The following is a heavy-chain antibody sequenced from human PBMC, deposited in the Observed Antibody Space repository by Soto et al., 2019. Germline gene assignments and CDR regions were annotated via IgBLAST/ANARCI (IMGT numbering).Heavy chain of an antibody. J-gene: IGHJ6*03. D-gene: IGHD3-16*02. CDR2: INDSGNI. V-gene: IGHV4-34*01. CDR1: GGSFSGYQ. Sequence: QVQLQQWGAGLLKPSETLSLTCAVYGGSFSGYQWSWIRQTPGKGLEWIGEINDSGNINYNPSLKCPVTILRDTSKWQNPLKRRSVTAADSAVYYSARGLILGVAELSRLGGYYYYMEVCGKGISVTVSS. CDR3: ARGLILGVAELSRLGGYYYYMEV.